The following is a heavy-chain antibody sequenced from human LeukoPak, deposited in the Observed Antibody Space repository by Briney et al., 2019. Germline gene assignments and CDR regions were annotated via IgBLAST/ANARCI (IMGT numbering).Heavy chain of an antibody. D-gene: IGHD5-12*01. V-gene: IGHV1-8*03. J-gene: IGHJ6*03. Sequence: GASVKVSCKASGYTFTSHDINWVRQATGQGLEWIGWLNPNSGNTGYAQKFQDRVTITRNTSIHTANRELSLLISDATAVYYCARAGNSGSRAPYYYSYMDVWGKGTTVTVSS. CDR3: ARAGNSGSRAPYYYSYMDV. CDR1: GYTFTSHD. CDR2: LNPNSGNT.